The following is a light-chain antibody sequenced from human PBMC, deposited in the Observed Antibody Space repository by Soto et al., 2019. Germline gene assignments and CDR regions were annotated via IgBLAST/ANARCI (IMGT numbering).Light chain of an antibody. CDR1: HSDIGNYNY. J-gene: IGLJ1*01. V-gene: IGLV2-14*03. CDR2: DVG. CDR3: NSYREDRPRFYV. Sequence: QSALTQPASVSGSPGQSITISCTGTHSDIGNYNYVSWYQHLPGKAPKLMIYDVGSRPSGVSSRFSGSKSGNTASLAISGLQAEDEADYYCNSYREDRPRFYVFGTGTKVTVL.